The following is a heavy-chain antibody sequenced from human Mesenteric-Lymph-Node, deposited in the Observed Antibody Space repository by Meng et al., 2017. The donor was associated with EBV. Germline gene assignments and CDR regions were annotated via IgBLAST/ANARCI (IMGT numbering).Heavy chain of an antibody. J-gene: IGHJ4*02. V-gene: IGHV4-39*07. Sequence: QLQRQESGPGLVKSSETLSLSCTVSGDSISSSSYFWGWIRQAPGKGLEWIGSTYFSGTTFYNPSLKSRVTISVDMSKNQFSLKLSSVTAADTAVYYCARDRRGYYYGSALDYWGQGTLVTASS. CDR1: GDSISSSSYF. D-gene: IGHD3-10*01. CDR3: ARDRRGYYYGSALDY. CDR2: TYFSGTT.